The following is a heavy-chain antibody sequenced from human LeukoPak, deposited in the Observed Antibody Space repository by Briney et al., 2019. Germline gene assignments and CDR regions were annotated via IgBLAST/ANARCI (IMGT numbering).Heavy chain of an antibody. V-gene: IGHV3-74*01. J-gene: IGHJ6*03. D-gene: IGHD2-15*01. CDR2: MNSDGSST. Sequence: GGSLRLSCAASGFPFSSFWMHWVRQAPGRGLVWVSRMNSDGSSTSYADSVKGRFTISRDHAKNTLYLQMNSQRAEDTAIYYCVREACTIGYYMDAWGKGTTVTVSS. CDR3: VREACTIGYYMDA. CDR1: GFPFSSFW.